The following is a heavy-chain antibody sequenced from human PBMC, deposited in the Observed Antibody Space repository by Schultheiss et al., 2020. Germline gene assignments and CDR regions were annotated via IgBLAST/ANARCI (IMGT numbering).Heavy chain of an antibody. Sequence: SQTLSLTCAISGDSVSSNSAAWNWIRQSPSRGLEWLGRTYYRSKWFNDYAVSVKSRITINPDTSKNQFSLKLSSVTAADTAVYYCARYGYQLLLFDPWGQGTLVNGYS. CDR3: ARYGYQLLLFDP. V-gene: IGHV6-1*01. CDR2: TYYRSKWFN. D-gene: IGHD2-2*01. CDR1: GDSVSSNSAA. J-gene: IGHJ5*02.